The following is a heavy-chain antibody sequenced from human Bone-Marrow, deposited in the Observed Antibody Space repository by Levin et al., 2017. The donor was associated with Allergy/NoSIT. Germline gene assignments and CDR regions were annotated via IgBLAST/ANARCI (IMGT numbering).Heavy chain of an antibody. V-gene: IGHV3-74*03. CDR1: GVSFSNYW. CDR3: TTGEAFSGSYDY. D-gene: IGHD1-26*01. Sequence: GGSLRLSCAASGVSFSNYWMHWVRQAPGKGLVWVSRIISDDNSATYADSVKGRFTISRDNAKNTLYLQMNGLRVDDTAVYYCTTGEAFSGSYDYWGQGTLVTVSS. CDR2: IISDDNSA. J-gene: IGHJ4*02.